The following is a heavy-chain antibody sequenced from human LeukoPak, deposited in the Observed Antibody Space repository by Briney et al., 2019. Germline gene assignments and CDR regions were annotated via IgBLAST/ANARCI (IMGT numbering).Heavy chain of an antibody. J-gene: IGHJ4*02. CDR2: FDPEDGET. D-gene: IGHD3-22*01. V-gene: IGHV1-24*01. CDR3: ATGFDSSGYYYFDY. CDR1: GYTLTELS. Sequence: AASVKVSCKVSGYTLTELSMHWVRQAPGKGLEWMGGFDPEDGETIYAQKFQGRVTMTEDTSTDTAYMELSSLRSEDTAVYYCATGFDSSGYYYFDYWGQGTLVTVSS.